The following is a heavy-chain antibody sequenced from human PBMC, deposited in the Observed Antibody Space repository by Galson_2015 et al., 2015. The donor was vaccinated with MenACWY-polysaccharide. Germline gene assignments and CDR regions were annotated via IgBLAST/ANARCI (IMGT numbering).Heavy chain of an antibody. CDR1: GFTFSSFA. CDR2: ISGSGGST. Sequence: SLRLSCAASGFTFSSFAMSWVRQAPGKGLEWVSAISGSGGSTSYADSVKGRFTLSRDNSKNTLNLQMNSMRAEDTAVYYCAKTYSYASGWFGPWGQGTLVTVSS. CDR3: AKTYSYASGWFGP. V-gene: IGHV3-23*01. J-gene: IGHJ5*02. D-gene: IGHD5-18*01.